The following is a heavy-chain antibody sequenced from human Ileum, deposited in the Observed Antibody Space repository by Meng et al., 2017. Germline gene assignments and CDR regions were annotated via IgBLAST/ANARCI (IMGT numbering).Heavy chain of an antibody. Sequence: VQLVVYGVVHVKAVWSLRRSCAASGFTYSSYTSIWVRQAPGKVLEWVSSITSSSSYIYYAHSGKGRFTISRANAKNSLYLQMNNLRAEDTAVYYCARSDWFDPWGQGTLVTVSS. CDR2: ITSSSSYI. CDR1: GFTYSSYT. J-gene: IGHJ5*02. V-gene: IGHV3-21*01. CDR3: ARSDWFDP.